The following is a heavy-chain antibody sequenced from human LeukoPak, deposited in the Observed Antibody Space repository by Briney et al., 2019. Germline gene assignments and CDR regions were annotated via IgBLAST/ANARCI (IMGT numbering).Heavy chain of an antibody. J-gene: IGHJ6*02. D-gene: IGHD2-15*01. CDR3: ARVSSGDCSRGSCYSPLFYGMDV. CDR2: MNPNRGNT. V-gene: IGHV1-8*01. Sequence: GASVKVSCKASGYTFTSYDSNWVRQATGQGLEWMGWMNPNRGNTGYAHRFQGRVAMTRNTSISTAYMELPSLRSEDTAVYYCARVSSGDCSRGSCYSPLFYGMDVSGQGTTVTVSS. CDR1: GYTFTSYD.